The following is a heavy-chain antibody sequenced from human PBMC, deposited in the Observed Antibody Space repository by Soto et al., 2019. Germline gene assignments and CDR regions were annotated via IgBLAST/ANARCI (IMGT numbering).Heavy chain of an antibody. J-gene: IGHJ4*02. CDR2: ISSSSSTI. V-gene: IGHV3-48*01. CDR1: GFTFSSYS. Sequence: PGVSLRLSCAASGFTFSSYSMNWVRQAPGKGLEWVSYISSSSSTIYYADSVKGRFTISRDNAKNSLYLQMNSLRAEDTAVYYCARDKRRSPLDYWGQGTLVTVSS. CDR3: ARDKRRSPLDY.